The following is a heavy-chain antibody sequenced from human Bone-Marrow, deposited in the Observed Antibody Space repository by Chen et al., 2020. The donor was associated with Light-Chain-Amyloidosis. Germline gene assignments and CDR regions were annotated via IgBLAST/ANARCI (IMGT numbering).Heavy chain of an antibody. D-gene: IGHD5-12*01. V-gene: IGHV5-51*01. J-gene: IGHJ4*02. CDR2: IYPDDSDA. CDR3: ARRRDGYNFDY. Sequence: EVQLEQSGPEVKKPGESLKISCKGSGYTFPNYWICWVRQMPGKGLEWMGVIYPDDSDARYSPSFEGQVTISADKSITTAYLQWRSLKASDTAMYYCARRRDGYNFDYWGQGTLVTVSS. CDR1: GYTFPNYW.